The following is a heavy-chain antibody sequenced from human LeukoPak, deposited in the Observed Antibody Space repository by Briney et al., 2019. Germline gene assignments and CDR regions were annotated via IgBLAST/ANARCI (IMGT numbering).Heavy chain of an antibody. CDR1: GFTFSSYG. D-gene: IGHD4-23*01. J-gene: IGHJ4*02. V-gene: IGHV3-30*02. Sequence: GGSLRLSCAASGFTFSSYGMHWVRQAPGKGLEWVAFIRYDGSNKYYADSVKGRFTISRDNSKNTPYLQMNSLRAEDTAVYYCARDLDGGNRFDYWGQGTLVTVSS. CDR3: ARDLDGGNRFDY. CDR2: IRYDGSNK.